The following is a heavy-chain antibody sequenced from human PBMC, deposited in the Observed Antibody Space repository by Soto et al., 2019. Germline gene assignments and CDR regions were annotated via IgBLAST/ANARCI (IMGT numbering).Heavy chain of an antibody. J-gene: IGHJ4*02. CDR2: IIGSGGST. CDR1: GXTLSSYS. D-gene: IGHD2-21*02. V-gene: IGHV3-23*01. Sequence: GSLRLSCAASGXTLSSYSLSWVRQAPGKGLEWGSAIIGSGGSTYYADSVKGRFTISRENSKNTLYLKMNRMRAEDTAVYYCAKDEFGGNSNYWGQGTLVTVS. CDR3: AKDEFGGNSNY.